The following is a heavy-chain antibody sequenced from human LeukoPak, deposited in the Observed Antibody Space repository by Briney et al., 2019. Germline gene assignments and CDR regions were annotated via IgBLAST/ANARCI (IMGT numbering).Heavy chain of an antibody. V-gene: IGHV3-33*01. J-gene: IGHJ5*02. CDR3: AREGLGYCTNGVCYEVFDP. D-gene: IGHD2-8*01. CDR1: GFSFSSYG. Sequence: PGRSLRLSCAASGFSFSSYGMHWVRQAPGKGLEWVAVIWFDGSNKYYADSVKGRFTISRDNSKNTLYLQMNSLRAEDTAVYYCAREGLGYCTNGVCYEVFDPWGQGTLVTVSS. CDR2: IWFDGSNK.